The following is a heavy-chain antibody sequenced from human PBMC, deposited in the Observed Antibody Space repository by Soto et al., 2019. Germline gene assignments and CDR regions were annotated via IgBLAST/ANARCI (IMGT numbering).Heavy chain of an antibody. CDR2: IYYSGST. J-gene: IGHJ4*02. V-gene: IGHV4-61*01. Sequence: QVQLQESGPGLVKPSETLSLTCTVSGGSVSSGSYYWSWIRQPPGKGLEWTGYIYYSGSTNYNPSLKSRVTISVDTSKNQFSLKLSSVTAADTAVYYCARRDGDYGPDYWGQGTLVTVSS. CDR3: ARRDGDYGPDY. CDR1: GGSVSSGSYY. D-gene: IGHD4-17*01.